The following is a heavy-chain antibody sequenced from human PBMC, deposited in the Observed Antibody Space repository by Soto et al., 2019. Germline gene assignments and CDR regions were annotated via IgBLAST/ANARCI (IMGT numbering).Heavy chain of an antibody. CDR3: ARDGQASYYYYGMDV. J-gene: IGHJ6*02. V-gene: IGHV1-69*01. CDR2: IIPIFGTA. Sequence: QVQLVQSGAEVQKPGSSVKVSCKASGGTFSSYAISWVRQAPGQGLEWMGGIIPIFGTANYAQKFQGRATITADESTSTAYMELSSLRAEDTAVYYCARDGQASYYYYGMDVWGQGTTVTGSS. CDR1: GGTFSSYA.